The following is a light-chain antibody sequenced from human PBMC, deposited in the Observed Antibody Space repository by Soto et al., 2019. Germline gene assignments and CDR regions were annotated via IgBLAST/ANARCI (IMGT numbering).Light chain of an antibody. J-gene: IGKJ2*01. CDR1: QSISSW. CDR3: QQYNSYPYT. V-gene: IGKV1-5*01. Sequence: DIQMTQSPSTLSASVGDRVTITCRASQSISSWLAWYQQKPGKAPKLLIYDASSLESGVPSRFSGSGSGTEFTLTISSLQADDFATYCCQQYNSYPYTFGQGTKLEIK. CDR2: DAS.